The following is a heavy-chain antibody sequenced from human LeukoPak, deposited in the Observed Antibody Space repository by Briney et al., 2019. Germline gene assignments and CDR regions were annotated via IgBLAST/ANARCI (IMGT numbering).Heavy chain of an antibody. Sequence: GGFLRLSCAASGFTFSNAWMSWVRQAPGKGLVWVSRINSDGSSTSYADSVKGRFTISRDNAKNTLYLQMNSLRAEDTAVYYCARGGCYFDYWGQGTLVTVSS. J-gene: IGHJ4*02. CDR2: INSDGSST. D-gene: IGHD3-16*01. CDR3: ARGGCYFDY. CDR1: GFTFSNAW. V-gene: IGHV3-74*01.